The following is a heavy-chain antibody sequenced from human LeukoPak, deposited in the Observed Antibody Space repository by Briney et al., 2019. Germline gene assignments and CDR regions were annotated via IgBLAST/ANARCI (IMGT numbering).Heavy chain of an antibody. CDR3: ARTGAVAGY. CDR1: GYTFTSYG. D-gene: IGHD6-19*01. Sequence: AXVKVSCKASGYTFTSYGISWVRQAPGQGGERMGWISAYNGNTNYAQKLQARLTMTTDTSTSTAYMELRSLRSDDTAVYYCARTGAVAGYWGQGTLVTVSS. V-gene: IGHV1-18*01. J-gene: IGHJ4*02. CDR2: ISAYNGNT.